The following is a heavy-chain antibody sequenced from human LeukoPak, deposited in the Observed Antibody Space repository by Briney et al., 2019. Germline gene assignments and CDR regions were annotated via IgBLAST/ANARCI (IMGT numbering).Heavy chain of an antibody. CDR1: GFTFSRHY. D-gene: IGHD5-18*01. CDR2: IYNGGSDNT. CDR3: ARDRHNYGFDY. J-gene: IGHJ4*02. Sequence: GGSLRLSCAASGFTFSRHYMAWVRQAPGKGLEWVSVIYNGGSDNTNYADAVKGRFTISRDYSQNTLYLQMNSLRPEDTAVYHCARDRHNYGFDYWGQGTLVTVSS. V-gene: IGHV3-66*02.